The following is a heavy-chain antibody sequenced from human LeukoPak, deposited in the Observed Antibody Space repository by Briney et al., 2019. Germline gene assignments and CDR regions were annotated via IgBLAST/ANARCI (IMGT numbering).Heavy chain of an antibody. D-gene: IGHD3-22*01. CDR3: ARDGNDSSGYSSLGFDP. J-gene: IGHJ5*02. CDR1: GVSISSGDYY. CDR2: IYYSGST. Sequence: ASETLSLTCTVSGVSISSGDYYWSWIRQPPGKGLEWIGYIYYSGSTYYNPSLKSRVTISVDTSKNQFSLKLSSVTAADTAVYYCARDGNDSSGYSSLGFDPWGQGTLVTVSS. V-gene: IGHV4-30-4*01.